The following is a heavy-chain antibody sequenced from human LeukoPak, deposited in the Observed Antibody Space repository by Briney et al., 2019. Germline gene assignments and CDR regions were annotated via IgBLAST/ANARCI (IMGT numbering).Heavy chain of an antibody. D-gene: IGHD4-11*01. CDR2: IYRSGST. CDR1: GYSISSGYY. CDR3: ARNAGDYTKPSDY. V-gene: IGHV4-38-2*02. J-gene: IGHJ4*02. Sequence: PSETLSLTCTVSGYSISSGYYGGWIRQPPGKGLEWIGTIYRSGSTYYNPSLKRRVTISVDTSRNQFSLQLSSVTAADTAVYYCARNAGDYTKPSDYWGQGTLVTVSS.